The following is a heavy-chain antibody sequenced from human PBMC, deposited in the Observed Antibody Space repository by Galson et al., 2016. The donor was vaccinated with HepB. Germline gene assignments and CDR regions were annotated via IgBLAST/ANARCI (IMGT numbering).Heavy chain of an antibody. CDR1: GGSISINTNY. Sequence: ETLSLTCIVSGGSISINTNYWAWIRQPPGKGLEWIGNIYYTGSTHYTPSLKSRVTISVDTSKNQFSLKLRSVTAADTAVYYCARHPDSTTWYAAWFDPWGQGTLVTVSS. CDR3: ARHPDSTTWYAAWFDP. CDR2: IYYTGST. V-gene: IGHV4-39*01. D-gene: IGHD6-13*01. J-gene: IGHJ5*02.